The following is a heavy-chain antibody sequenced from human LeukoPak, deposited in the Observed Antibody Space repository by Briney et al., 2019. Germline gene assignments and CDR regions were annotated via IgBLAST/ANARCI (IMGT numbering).Heavy chain of an antibody. CDR1: GYNFTSHW. CDR2: IYPGDSDS. V-gene: IGHV5-51*01. CDR3: ARGHHVVVATATWASDAFDL. J-gene: IGHJ3*01. Sequence: GESLKISCKGSGYNFTSHWIGWVRQMPGKGLEWMGIIYPGDSDSRQSPSLRGQVTISADKSINTAYLQWNSLKASDTAMYYCARGHHVVVATATWASDAFDLWGQGTMVTVSS. D-gene: IGHD2-21*02.